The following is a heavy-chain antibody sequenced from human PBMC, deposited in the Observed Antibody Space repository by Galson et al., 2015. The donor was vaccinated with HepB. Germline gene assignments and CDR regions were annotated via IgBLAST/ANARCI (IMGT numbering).Heavy chain of an antibody. V-gene: IGHV3-11*06. CDR1: GFPFSDYY. CDR3: VRDITRPGSTEYFHH. Sequence: SLRLSCAASGFPFSDYYMSWIRQAPGKGPEWISYISGSSSDTNYADSVKCRFTISRDNARSSLSLQMSSLRAEDTAIYYCVRDITRPGSTEYFHHWGQGTLVTVSS. D-gene: IGHD3-10*01. J-gene: IGHJ1*01. CDR2: ISGSSSDT.